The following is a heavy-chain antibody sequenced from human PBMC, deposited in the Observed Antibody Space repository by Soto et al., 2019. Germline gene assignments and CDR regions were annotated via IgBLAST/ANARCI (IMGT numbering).Heavy chain of an antibody. J-gene: IGHJ4*02. CDR3: ARGSYYDSSGYLDY. CDR1: GGTFSSYA. CDR2: IIPIFGTA. D-gene: IGHD3-22*01. V-gene: IGHV1-69*13. Sequence: SVKVSCKASGGTFSSYAISWVRQAPGQGLEWMGGIIPIFGTANYAQKFQGRVTITADESTSTAYMELSSLGSEDTAVYYCARGSYYDSSGYLDYWGQGTLVTVS.